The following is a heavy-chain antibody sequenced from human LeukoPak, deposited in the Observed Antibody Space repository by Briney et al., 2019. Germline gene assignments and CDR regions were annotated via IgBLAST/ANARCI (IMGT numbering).Heavy chain of an antibody. Sequence: SETLSLTCAVSGGSISSNNWWSWVRQPPGKGLEWIGEIYHHGATNYNPSLKSRVTISVDTSKNQFSLKLSSVTAADTAVYYCARGLVAHVGLWNYWGQGTLVTVSS. CDR1: GGSISSNNW. D-gene: IGHD2-15*01. J-gene: IGHJ4*02. CDR3: ARGLVAHVGLWNY. V-gene: IGHV4-4*02. CDR2: IYHHGAT.